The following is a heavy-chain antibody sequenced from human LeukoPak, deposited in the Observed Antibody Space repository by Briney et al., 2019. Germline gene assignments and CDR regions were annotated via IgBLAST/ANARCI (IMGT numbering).Heavy chain of an antibody. CDR2: IFYSGST. V-gene: IGHV4-39*01. CDR1: SGSISTSNYY. D-gene: IGHD4-17*01. J-gene: IGHJ4*02. Sequence: SETLSLTCTVSSGSISTSNYYWGWVRQPPGKALEWIGNIFYSGSTYYSPSLKSRVTISLDTSRNQFSLKLSSVTAADTAVYYCARAPTVTFFDYWGQGTLVTVSS. CDR3: ARAPTVTFFDY.